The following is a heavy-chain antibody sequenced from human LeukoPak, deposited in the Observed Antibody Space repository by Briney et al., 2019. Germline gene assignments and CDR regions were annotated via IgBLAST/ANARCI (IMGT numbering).Heavy chain of an antibody. CDR1: VCTYTGYY. D-gene: IGHD1-1*01. Sequence: ASVNVSFKSSVCTYTGYYMHWVRQAPGQGLEGMGWINPNSGGTNYAQKFQGRVTMTRDTSISTAYMELSRLRSDDTAVYYCASSPARTTSIDPWGQGTLVTVSS. CDR2: INPNSGGT. CDR3: ASSPARTTSIDP. J-gene: IGHJ5*02. V-gene: IGHV1-2*02.